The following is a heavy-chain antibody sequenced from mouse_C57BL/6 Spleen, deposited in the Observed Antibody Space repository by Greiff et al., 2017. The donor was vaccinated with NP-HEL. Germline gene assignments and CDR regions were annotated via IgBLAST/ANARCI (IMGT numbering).Heavy chain of an antibody. V-gene: IGHV5-17*01. CDR2: ISSGSSTI. CDR1: GFTFSDYG. J-gene: IGHJ2*01. D-gene: IGHD4-1*01. CDR3: ARPLGPYYFDY. Sequence: EVKLVESGGGLVKPGGSLKLSCAASGFTFSDYGMHWVRQAPEKGLEWVAYISSGSSTIYYADTVKGRFTISRDNAKNTLFLQMTSLRSEDTAMYYCARPLGPYYFDYWGQGTTLTVSS.